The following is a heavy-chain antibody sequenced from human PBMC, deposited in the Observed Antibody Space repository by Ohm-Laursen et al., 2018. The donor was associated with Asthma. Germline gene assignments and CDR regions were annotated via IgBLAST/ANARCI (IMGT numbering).Heavy chain of an antibody. Sequence: SLRLSCAASGFTFSSYGMHWVRQAPGKGLEWVAVIWYDGSNKYYADSVKGRFTISRDNSKNTLYLQMNSLRAEDTAVYYCARDDQNPMTYYYYYGMDVWGQGTTVTVSS. CDR2: IWYDGSNK. D-gene: IGHD1-14*01. CDR1: GFTFSSYG. V-gene: IGHV3-33*01. CDR3: ARDDQNPMTYYYYYGMDV. J-gene: IGHJ6*02.